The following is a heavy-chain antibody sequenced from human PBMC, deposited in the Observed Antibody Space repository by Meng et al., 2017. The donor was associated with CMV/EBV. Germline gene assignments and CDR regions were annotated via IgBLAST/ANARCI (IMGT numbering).Heavy chain of an antibody. V-gene: IGHV3-23*01. CDR3: AKFRGYSSSWSFWFDY. Sequence: GESLKISCAASGFTFSSYAMGWVRQAPGKGLEWVSAISGSGGSTYYADSVKGRFTISRDNSKNTLYLQMNSLRAEDTAVYYCAKFRGYSSSWSFWFDYWGQGTLVTVSS. CDR2: ISGSGGST. D-gene: IGHD6-13*01. J-gene: IGHJ4*02. CDR1: GFTFSSYA.